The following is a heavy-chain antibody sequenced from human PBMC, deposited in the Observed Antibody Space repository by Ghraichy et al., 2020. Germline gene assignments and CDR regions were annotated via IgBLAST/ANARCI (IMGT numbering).Heavy chain of an antibody. Sequence: ASVKVSCKASGYTFTSYGISWVRQAPGQGLEWMGWISAYNGNTNYAQKLQGRVTMTTDTSTSTAYMELRSLRSDDTAVYYCAREGRYCSSTSCYFPYYYGMDVWGQGTTVTVSS. CDR2: ISAYNGNT. V-gene: IGHV1-18*04. CDR3: AREGRYCSSTSCYFPYYYGMDV. CDR1: GYTFTSYG. D-gene: IGHD2-2*01. J-gene: IGHJ6*02.